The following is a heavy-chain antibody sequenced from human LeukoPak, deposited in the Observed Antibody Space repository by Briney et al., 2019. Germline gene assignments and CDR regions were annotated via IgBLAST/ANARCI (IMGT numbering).Heavy chain of an antibody. V-gene: IGHV3-21*04. Sequence: GGSLILSCAASGFSFSSYSMNWVRQAPGKGLEWVSSITTSSSYIYYADSVKGRFTISRDNSKNTLYLQMNSLRAEDTAVYYCAKVERTYSSVLYYFDYWGQGTLVTVSS. CDR3: AKVERTYSSVLYYFDY. CDR1: GFSFSSYS. D-gene: IGHD6-19*01. J-gene: IGHJ4*02. CDR2: ITTSSSYI.